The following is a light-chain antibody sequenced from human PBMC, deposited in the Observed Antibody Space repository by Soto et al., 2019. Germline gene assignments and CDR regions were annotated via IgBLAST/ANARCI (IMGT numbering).Light chain of an antibody. V-gene: IGKV1-5*03. CDR3: QLYNSYPWT. Sequence: DIQMTQSPSTLSASVGDRVTITCRASQSISSWLAWYQQKPGKAPKILIYKASSLESGVPSRFSGSGSGTEFTLTISILQPDDFATYYCQLYNSYPWTFGQGTKVEIK. J-gene: IGKJ1*01. CDR2: KAS. CDR1: QSISSW.